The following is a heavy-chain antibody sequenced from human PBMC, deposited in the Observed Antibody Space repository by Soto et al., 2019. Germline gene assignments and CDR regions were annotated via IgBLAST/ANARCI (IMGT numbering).Heavy chain of an antibody. D-gene: IGHD3-16*01. CDR2: IYYSGST. Sequence: SETLSLTCTVSGGSISSYYWSWIRQPPGKGLEWIGYIYYSGSTNYNPSLKSRVTISVDTSKNQFSLKLSSVTAADTAVYYCARGLSDYYYYMDVWGKGTTVTVSS. V-gene: IGHV4-59*01. J-gene: IGHJ6*03. CDR3: ARGLSDYYYYMDV. CDR1: GGSISSYY.